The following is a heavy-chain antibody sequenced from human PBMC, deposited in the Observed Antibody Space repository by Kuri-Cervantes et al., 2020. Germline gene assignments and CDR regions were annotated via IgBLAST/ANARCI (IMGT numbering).Heavy chain of an antibody. CDR3: ARLVVAVAAHPLDYYYYMDV. D-gene: IGHD2-15*01. Sequence: SETLSLTCTVSGGSISSYYWSWIRQPAGKGLEWIGRIYTSGSTNYNPSLKSRVTISVDKSKNQFSLKLSSVTAADTAVYYCARLVVAVAAHPLDYYYYMDVWGKGTTVTVSS. CDR1: GGSISSYY. J-gene: IGHJ6*03. V-gene: IGHV4-4*07. CDR2: IYTSGST.